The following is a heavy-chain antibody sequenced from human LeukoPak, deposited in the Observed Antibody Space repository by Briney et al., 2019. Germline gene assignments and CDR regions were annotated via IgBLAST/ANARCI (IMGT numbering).Heavy chain of an antibody. Sequence: GASVKVSCKASGYTFTSYYMHWVRQAPGQGLEWMGIINPSGGSTSYAQKFQGRVTMTRDMSTSTVYMELSSLRSEDTAVYYCARTGITIFGVVIHDAFDIWGQGTMVTVSS. J-gene: IGHJ3*02. CDR2: INPSGGST. CDR1: GYTFTSYY. CDR3: ARTGITIFGVVIHDAFDI. D-gene: IGHD3-3*01. V-gene: IGHV1-46*01.